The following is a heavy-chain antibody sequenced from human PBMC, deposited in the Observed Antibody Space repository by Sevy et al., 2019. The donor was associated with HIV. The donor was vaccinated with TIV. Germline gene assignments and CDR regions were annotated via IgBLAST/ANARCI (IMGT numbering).Heavy chain of an antibody. CDR3: VKEGGGEGGDH. J-gene: IGHJ4*02. D-gene: IGHD2-21*01. V-gene: IGHV3-30*02. CDR2: IQYDGSNK. CDR1: GFSFSSYG. Sequence: GGSLRLSCAASGFSFSSYGMHWVRQAPAKGLEWMSYIQYDGSNKDYADSVKGRFTISRDNSKNTLYLQMNSLRVEDRAVFYCVKEGGGEGGDHWGQGTLVTVSS.